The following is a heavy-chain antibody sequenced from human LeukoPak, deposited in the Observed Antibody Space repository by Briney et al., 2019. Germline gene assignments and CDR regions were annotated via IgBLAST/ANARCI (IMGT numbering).Heavy chain of an antibody. V-gene: IGHV4-39*07. CDR2: IYYSGST. Sequence: SETLSLTCTVSGGSISSSSYYWGWIRQPPGKGLEWIGSIYYSGSTYYNPSLKSRVTISVDTSKNQFSLKLSSVTAADTAVYYCARSDYGDYESFDYWGQGTLVTVSS. J-gene: IGHJ4*02. CDR1: GGSISSSSYY. D-gene: IGHD4-17*01. CDR3: ARSDYGDYESFDY.